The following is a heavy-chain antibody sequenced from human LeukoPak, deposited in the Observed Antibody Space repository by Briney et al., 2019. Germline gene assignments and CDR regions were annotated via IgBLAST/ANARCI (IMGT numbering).Heavy chain of an antibody. V-gene: IGHV3-53*01. CDR3: ARALNYYDSSGYSTNLDP. CDR2: IFSGGST. D-gene: IGHD3-22*01. CDR1: GFTVSSNY. Sequence: PGGSLRLSCVASGFTVSSNYMSWVRQAPGKGLEWVSVIFSGGSTYYADSVKGRFTISRDNAENSLYLQMNSLRAEDTAVYYCARALNYYDSSGYSTNLDPWGQGTLVTVSS. J-gene: IGHJ5*02.